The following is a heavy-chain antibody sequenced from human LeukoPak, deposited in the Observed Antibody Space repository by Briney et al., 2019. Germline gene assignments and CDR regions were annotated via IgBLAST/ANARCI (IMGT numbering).Heavy chain of an antibody. CDR2: IYHSGST. Sequence: SETLSLTCAVSGGSISSSNWWSWVRQPPGKGLEWIGEIYHSGSTNYNPSLKGRVTISVDKSKNQFSLKLSSVTAADTAVYYCAPRVVRRWYFDLWGRGTLVTVSS. V-gene: IGHV4-4*02. D-gene: IGHD4-23*01. CDR1: GGSISSSNW. J-gene: IGHJ2*01. CDR3: APRVVRRWYFDL.